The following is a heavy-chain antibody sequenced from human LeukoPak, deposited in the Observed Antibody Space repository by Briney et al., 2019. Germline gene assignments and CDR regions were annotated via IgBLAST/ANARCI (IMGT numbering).Heavy chain of an antibody. D-gene: IGHD3-10*01. Sequence: SQTLSLTCAVSGGSITSGGYSWSWIRQPPGKGLEWIGYIYHSGSTSYNPSLTSRDTISVNTSKNHFSLKSSSVSGADTAVYYCARGDYGSGSLCRGWYFDLWGRGTLVTVSS. CDR2: IYHSGST. CDR3: ARGDYGSGSLCRGWYFDL. CDR1: GGSITSGGYS. V-gene: IGHV4-30-2*01. J-gene: IGHJ2*01.